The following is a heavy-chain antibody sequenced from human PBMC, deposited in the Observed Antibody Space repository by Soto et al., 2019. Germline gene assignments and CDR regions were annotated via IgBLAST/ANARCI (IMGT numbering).Heavy chain of an antibody. J-gene: IGHJ6*02. CDR2: ISVYTGNT. CDR1: GYTFTSYG. Sequence: QVQLVQSGGEVTKPGASVKVSCTSSGYTFTSYGVSWVRQAPGQGLEWLGWISVYTGNTKQAQKFQDRVTLTTEASTGTASLELRSLRSDDPAAYSCARARGTTDDLCTHHIDDWGQGATVTVSS. V-gene: IGHV1-18*04. CDR3: ARARGTTDDLCTHHIDD. D-gene: IGHD1-1*01.